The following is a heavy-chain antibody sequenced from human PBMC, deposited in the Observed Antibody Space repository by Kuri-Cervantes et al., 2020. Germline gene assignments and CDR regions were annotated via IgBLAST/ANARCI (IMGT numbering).Heavy chain of an antibody. Sequence: SETLSLTCAVSGYSISSGYYWGWIRQPPGKGLEWVGSIYHSGSAYYIPSLKSRVTISVDTSKNQFSLKLTSVTAADTAVYYCARSITSFVVVPAAMGVYYYYYMDVWGKGTTVTVSS. CDR3: ARSITSFVVVPAAMGVYYYYYMDV. V-gene: IGHV4-38-2*01. CDR1: GYSISSGYY. J-gene: IGHJ6*03. D-gene: IGHD2-2*01. CDR2: IYHSGSA.